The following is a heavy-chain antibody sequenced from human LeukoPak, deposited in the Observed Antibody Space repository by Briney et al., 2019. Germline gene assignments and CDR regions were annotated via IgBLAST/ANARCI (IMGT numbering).Heavy chain of an antibody. J-gene: IGHJ4*02. Sequence: SETLSLTCTVSGGSISSYYWSWIRQPPGKGLEWIGYIYYSGSANYNPSLKSRVTISVDTSKNQFSLKLSSVTAADTAVCYCARGRIMITFGGVIDPGHFDYWGQGTLVTVSS. CDR2: IYYSGSA. CDR1: GGSISSYY. V-gene: IGHV4-59*01. D-gene: IGHD3-16*02. CDR3: ARGRIMITFGGVIDPGHFDY.